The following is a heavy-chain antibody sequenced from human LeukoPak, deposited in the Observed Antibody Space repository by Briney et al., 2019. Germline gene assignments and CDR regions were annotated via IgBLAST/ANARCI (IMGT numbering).Heavy chain of an antibody. CDR3: AKGPWDLGTFDY. CDR2: IRGSGNPT. CDR1: GFTFCNSN. D-gene: IGHD1-26*01. Sequence: GALKPPCGASGFTFCNSNIRRVRQAPGEGVGRISAIRGSGNPTYYADSVKGRFTISRDNSKNALYLQMNGLGAEDTAVYYCAKGPWDLGTFDYWGQGTLVTVSS. J-gene: IGHJ4*02. V-gene: IGHV3-23*01.